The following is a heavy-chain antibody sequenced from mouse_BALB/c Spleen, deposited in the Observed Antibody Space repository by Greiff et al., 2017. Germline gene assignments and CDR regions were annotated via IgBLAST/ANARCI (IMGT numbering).Heavy chain of an antibody. CDR1: GYSFTGYF. J-gene: IGHJ2*01. V-gene: IGHV1-20*02. Sequence: EVKLMESGPELVKPGASVKISCKASGYSFTGYFMNWVMQSHGKSLEWIGRINPYNGDTFYNQKFKGKATLTVDKSSSTAHMELRSLASEDSAVYYCARDEGIYYYGSSYFDYWGQGTTLTVSS. CDR2: INPYNGDT. CDR3: ARDEGIYYYGSSYFDY. D-gene: IGHD1-1*01.